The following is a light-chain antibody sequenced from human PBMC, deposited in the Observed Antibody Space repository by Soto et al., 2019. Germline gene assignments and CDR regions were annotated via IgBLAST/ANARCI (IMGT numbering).Light chain of an antibody. J-gene: IGLJ3*02. CDR2: DVS. CDR1: SSDVGAYNY. V-gene: IGLV2-11*01. Sequence: QSALTQPRSVSGSPGQSVTISCTGTSSDVGAYNYVSWYQQQHPGKAPKLMIYDVSQRPSGVPDRFSGSKSGNTAPLTISGLQADDDADYFCCSYAGSYSWVFGGGTKLTVL. CDR3: CSYAGSYSWV.